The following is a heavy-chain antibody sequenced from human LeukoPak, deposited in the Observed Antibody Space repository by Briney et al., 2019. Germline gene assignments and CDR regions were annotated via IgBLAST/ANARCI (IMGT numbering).Heavy chain of an antibody. CDR1: GFIFSSYW. CDR2: INSDGSST. V-gene: IGHV3-74*01. D-gene: IGHD5-18*01. CDR3: ARQVDPALVADYYYYGMGV. Sequence: GGSLRLSCAASGFIFSSYWMHWVRQAPGKGLVWVSRINSDGSSTIYADSVKGRFTISRENDKNTLYLQMNSLRAEDTAVYYCARQVDPALVADYYYYGMGVWGQGTTVTVSS. J-gene: IGHJ6*02.